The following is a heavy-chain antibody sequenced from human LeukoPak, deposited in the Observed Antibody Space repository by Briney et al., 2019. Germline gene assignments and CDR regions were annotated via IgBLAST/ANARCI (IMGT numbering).Heavy chain of an antibody. CDR1: GGSISSYY. J-gene: IGHJ3*02. D-gene: IGHD1-26*01. Sequence: PSETLSLTCAVPGGSISSYYWSWIRQPPGKGLEWIGYIYYSGSTNYNPSLKSRVTISVDTSKNQFSLKLSSVTAADTAVYYCATHSGSYFGDAFDIWGQGTMVTVSS. CDR3: ATHSGSYFGDAFDI. V-gene: IGHV4-59*01. CDR2: IYYSGST.